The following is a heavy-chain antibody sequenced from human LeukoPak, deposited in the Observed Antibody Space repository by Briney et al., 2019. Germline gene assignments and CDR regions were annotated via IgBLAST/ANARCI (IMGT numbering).Heavy chain of an antibody. J-gene: IGHJ4*02. Sequence: GGSLRLSCAASGFTFSTFWMTWVRQAPGKGLEWVANINQGGSEKYYVDSVKGRFTISRDNANDSLYLQMNNLRAEDTAVYYCARDGGWYGPAYWGQGTVVSVSS. D-gene: IGHD6-19*01. CDR1: GFTFSTFW. CDR2: INQGGSEK. V-gene: IGHV3-7*03. CDR3: ARDGGWYGPAY.